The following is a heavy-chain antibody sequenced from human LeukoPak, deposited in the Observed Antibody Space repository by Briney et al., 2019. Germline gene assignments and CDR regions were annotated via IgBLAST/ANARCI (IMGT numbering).Heavy chain of an antibody. V-gene: IGHV3-7*01. Sequence: SGGSLRLSCAASGFTFSSYWMSWVRQAPGKGLEWVANIKQDGSEKYYVDSVKGRFTISRDNAKNSLYLQMNSLRAGDTAVYYCARAVAGLPPVYWGQGTLVTVSS. CDR3: ARAVAGLPPVY. D-gene: IGHD6-19*01. CDR2: IKQDGSEK. CDR1: GFTFSSYW. J-gene: IGHJ4*02.